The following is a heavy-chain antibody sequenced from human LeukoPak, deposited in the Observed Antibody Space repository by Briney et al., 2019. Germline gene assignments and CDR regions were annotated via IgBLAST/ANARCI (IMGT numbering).Heavy chain of an antibody. CDR1: GFTFGDYA. CDR2: ISGSGGST. Sequence: HTGGSLRLSCTASGFTFGDYAMSWFRQAPGKGLEWVSAISGSGGSTYYADSVKGRFTISRDNSKNTLYLQMNSLRAEDTAVYYCANDSSGYFDYWGQGTLVTVSS. CDR3: ANDSSGYFDY. V-gene: IGHV3-23*01. J-gene: IGHJ4*02. D-gene: IGHD3-22*01.